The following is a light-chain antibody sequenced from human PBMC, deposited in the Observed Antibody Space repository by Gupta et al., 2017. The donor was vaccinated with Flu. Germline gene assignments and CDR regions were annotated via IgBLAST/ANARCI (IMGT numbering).Light chain of an antibody. CDR2: EGS. V-gene: IGLV2-23*01. CDR3: CSYAGSSTQV. CDR1: SSDVGSYNL. J-gene: IGLJ3*02. Sequence: QAALTQPASVSGSAGQSITISCTGTSSDVGSYNLVSWYQQHPGKAPKLMIYEGSKRPSGVSNRFSGSKSGNTASLTISGLQAEDEADYYCCSYAGSSTQVFGGGTKLTVL.